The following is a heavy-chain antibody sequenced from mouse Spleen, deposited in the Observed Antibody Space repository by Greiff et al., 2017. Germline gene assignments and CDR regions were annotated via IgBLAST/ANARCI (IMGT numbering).Heavy chain of an antibody. Sequence: QVQLKESGAELVKPGASVKISCKASGYAFSSYWMNWVKQRPGKGLEWIGQIYPGDGDTNYNGKFKGKATLTADKSSSTAYMQLSSLTSEDSAVYFCARQDYGSSYGDYWGQGTTLTVSS. CDR2: IYPGDGDT. CDR1: GYAFSSYW. D-gene: IGHD1-1*01. J-gene: IGHJ2*01. CDR3: ARQDYGSSYGDY. V-gene: IGHV1-80*01.